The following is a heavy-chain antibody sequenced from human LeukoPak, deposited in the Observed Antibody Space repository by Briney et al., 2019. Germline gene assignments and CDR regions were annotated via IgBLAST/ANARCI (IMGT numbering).Heavy chain of an antibody. CDR3: ARFHQLSGRTFDY. CDR2: IYPGDSDT. Sequence: PGESLKISRKGSGYSFTSYWIGWVRQMPGKGLEWMGIIYPGDSDTRYSPSFQGQVTISADKSISTAYLQWSSLKASDTAMYYCARFHQLSGRTFDYWGQGTLVTVSS. CDR1: GYSFTSYW. V-gene: IGHV5-51*01. J-gene: IGHJ4*02. D-gene: IGHD5-24*01.